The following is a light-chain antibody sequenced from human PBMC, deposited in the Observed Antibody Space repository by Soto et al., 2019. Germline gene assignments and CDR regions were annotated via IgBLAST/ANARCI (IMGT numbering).Light chain of an antibody. Sequence: QSVLIQPPSVSGSPGQSVTISCTGTSSDVGSYDYVSWYQQHPGTVPKPMIYNVNTQPSGVPDRFSGSKSGNTASMTISGLQADEEADYSCCSYTSSATGVFGGATQLTVL. J-gene: IGLJ3*02. V-gene: IGLV2-11*01. CDR3: CSYTSSATGV. CDR2: NVN. CDR1: SSDVGSYDY.